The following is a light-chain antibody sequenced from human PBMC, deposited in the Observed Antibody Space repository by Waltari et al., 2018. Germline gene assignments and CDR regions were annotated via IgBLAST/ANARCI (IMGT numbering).Light chain of an antibody. V-gene: IGLV2-14*03. Sequence: QSALTQPASVSGSPGQSITISCTGTNSDVGIYNYVSWYQLHPGKAPKLLISDVNRRPSGISDGVSGSKSGSTASLTISGLQAEDEAEYYCSSYTRSSTLVFGGGTKVTVL. CDR2: DVN. J-gene: IGLJ2*01. CDR3: SSYTRSSTLV. CDR1: NSDVGIYNY.